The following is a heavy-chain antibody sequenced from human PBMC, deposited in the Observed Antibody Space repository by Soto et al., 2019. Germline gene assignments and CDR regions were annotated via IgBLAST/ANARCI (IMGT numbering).Heavy chain of an antibody. CDR2: IIPIFGTA. V-gene: IGHV1-69*13. CDR3: ARVGEGYYDSSGYRPYYYYGMDV. CDR1: GGTFSSYA. J-gene: IGHJ6*02. Sequence: SVKVSCKASGGTFSSYAISWVRQAPGQGLEWMGGIIPIFGTANYAQKFQGRVTITADESTSTAYMELSSLRSEDTAVYYCARVGEGYYDSSGYRPYYYYGMDVWGQGTTVTVSS. D-gene: IGHD3-22*01.